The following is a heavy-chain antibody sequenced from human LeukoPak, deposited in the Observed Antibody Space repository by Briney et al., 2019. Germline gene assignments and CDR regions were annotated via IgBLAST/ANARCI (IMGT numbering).Heavy chain of an antibody. J-gene: IGHJ4*02. V-gene: IGHV4-39*07. CDR3: AAGNWGYFDY. Sequence: PSETLSLTCTVSGGSISNSIYYWGWIRQPPGKWLEWIGNLYYRGSTNYNPSLKSRVTMSIDTSKNQFSLKLTSVPAADTAVYYCAAGNWGYFDYWGQGTLVTVSS. D-gene: IGHD7-27*01. CDR1: GGSISNSIYY. CDR2: LYYRGST.